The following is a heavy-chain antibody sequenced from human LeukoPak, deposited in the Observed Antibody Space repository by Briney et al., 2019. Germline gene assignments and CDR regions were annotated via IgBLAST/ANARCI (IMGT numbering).Heavy chain of an antibody. Sequence: GGSLRLSCAASGFTFSSYWMHWVRQAPGKGLVWVSRISSDGSSTSYADSVKGRFTISRDNAKNTLYLQMNSLRAEDTAVYYCARGDIVVVPAAIPYYWGQGTLVTVSS. CDR2: ISSDGSST. D-gene: IGHD2-2*01. V-gene: IGHV3-74*01. CDR1: GFTFSSYW. J-gene: IGHJ4*02. CDR3: ARGDIVVVPAAIPYY.